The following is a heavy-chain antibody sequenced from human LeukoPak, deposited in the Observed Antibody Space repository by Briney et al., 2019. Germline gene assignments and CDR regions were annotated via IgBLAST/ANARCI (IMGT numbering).Heavy chain of an antibody. CDR1: GFTFSSYS. D-gene: IGHD7-27*01. CDR3: ARDLAWGAFDY. J-gene: IGHJ4*02. CDR2: VSPPGGGT. V-gene: IGHV3-23*01. Sequence: RAGGSLRLSCAASGFTFSSYSMNWVRQAPGKGLEWLSGVSPPGGGTYYADSVKGRFTISRDDSKNTLSLQMNSLRVEDTAVYYCARDLAWGAFDYWGQGTLVTVSS.